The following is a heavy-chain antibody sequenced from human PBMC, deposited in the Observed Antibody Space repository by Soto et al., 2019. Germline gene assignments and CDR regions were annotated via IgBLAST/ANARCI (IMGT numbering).Heavy chain of an antibody. J-gene: IGHJ5*02. CDR1: RYTFTSYA. CDR2: INAGNGNT. Sequence: GASVNVSCKASRYTFTSYAMHWVRQAPGQRLEWMGWINAGNGNTKYSQKFQGRVTITRDTSASTAYMELSSLRSEDTAVNYCARGIAAAGTGNWFDPWGQGTLVTVSS. D-gene: IGHD6-13*01. V-gene: IGHV1-3*01. CDR3: ARGIAAAGTGNWFDP.